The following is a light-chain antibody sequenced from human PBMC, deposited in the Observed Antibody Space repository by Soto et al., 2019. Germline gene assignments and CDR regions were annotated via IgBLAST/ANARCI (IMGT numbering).Light chain of an antibody. V-gene: IGKV2-30*02. Sequence: DVVMTQSPLSLPVTLGQPASISCRPSQSLVHSDGNTYLNWFQQRPGQSPRRLIYKVSNRDSGVXAXXRGSRSGTDFTLELSRVEAEDVAIYFCVQNTYWPYTFGQGTKLEIK. CDR1: QSLVHSDGNTY. CDR3: VQNTYWPYT. CDR2: KVS. J-gene: IGKJ2*01.